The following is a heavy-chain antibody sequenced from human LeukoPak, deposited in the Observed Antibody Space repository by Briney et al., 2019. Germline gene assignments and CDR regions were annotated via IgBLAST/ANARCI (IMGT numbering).Heavy chain of an antibody. CDR2: MNPNSGNT. D-gene: IGHD3-10*01. CDR3: ARARVRRKGYYYYYMDV. CDR1: GYTFTSYD. J-gene: IGHJ6*03. Sequence: RAASVKVSCKASGYTFTSYDINWVRQATGQGLEWMGWMNPNSGNTGYAQKFQGRVTMTRNTSISTAYMELSSLRSEDTAVYYCARARVRRKGYYYYYMDVWGKGTTVTISS. V-gene: IGHV1-8*01.